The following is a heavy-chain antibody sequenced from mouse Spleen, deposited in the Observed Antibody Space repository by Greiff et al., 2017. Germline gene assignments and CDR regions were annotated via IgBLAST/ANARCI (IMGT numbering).Heavy chain of an antibody. CDR1: GYTFTSYT. V-gene: IGHV1-4*01. D-gene: IGHD2-4*01. Sequence: VQLQQSGAELARPGASVKMSCKASGYTFTSYTMHWVKQRPGQGLEWIGYINPSSGYTKYNQKFKDKATLTADKSSSTAYMQLSSLTSEDSAVYYCAREGVIRAWFAYWGQGTLVTVSA. CDR3: AREGVIRAWFAY. J-gene: IGHJ3*01. CDR2: INPSSGYT.